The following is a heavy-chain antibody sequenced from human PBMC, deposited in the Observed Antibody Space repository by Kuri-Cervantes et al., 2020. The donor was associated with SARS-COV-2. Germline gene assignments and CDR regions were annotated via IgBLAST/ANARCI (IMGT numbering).Heavy chain of an antibody. CDR2: IYSTGAT. D-gene: IGHD6-19*01. CDR3: ARLRRHNDGWFATGYYMDV. Sequence: ESLKISCTASGFSFSNSYMSWIRQAPGKGLEWIGHIYSTGATNYNPSLKSRVAISLDTSKSQFSLKLNSVTAADTALYYCARLRRHNDGWFATGYYMDVWGKGTTVTVSS. J-gene: IGHJ6*03. V-gene: IGHV4-59*01. CDR1: GFSFSNSY.